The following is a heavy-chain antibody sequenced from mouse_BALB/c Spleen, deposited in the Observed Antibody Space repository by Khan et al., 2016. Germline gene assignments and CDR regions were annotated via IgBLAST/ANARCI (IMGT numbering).Heavy chain of an antibody. CDR3: ARDYYGSSYFDY. V-gene: IGHV3-2*02. CDR1: GYSITSDYA. Sequence: EVQLQESGPGLVKPSQSLSLTCTVTGYSITSDYAWNWIRQFPGNRLEWMGFINYSGSTSYNPSLKSRISITRDTSKNQFFLQLISVTTEDTATYYCARDYYGSSYFDYWGQGTTLTGSS. J-gene: IGHJ2*01. CDR2: INYSGST. D-gene: IGHD1-1*01.